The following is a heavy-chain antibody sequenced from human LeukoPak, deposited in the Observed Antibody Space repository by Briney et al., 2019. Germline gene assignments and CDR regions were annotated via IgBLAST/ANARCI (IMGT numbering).Heavy chain of an antibody. Sequence: ASVKASCKPSGGTFSSYAISWVRQAPGQGLEWMGGIIPIFGTANYAQKFQGRVTITADESTSTAYMELSSLSSEDTAVYYCAREGIAVADTYYYYSMDVWGKGTSVTVSS. CDR1: GGTFSSYA. D-gene: IGHD6-19*01. CDR3: AREGIAVADTYYYYSMDV. CDR2: IIPIFGTA. J-gene: IGHJ6*03. V-gene: IGHV1-69*13.